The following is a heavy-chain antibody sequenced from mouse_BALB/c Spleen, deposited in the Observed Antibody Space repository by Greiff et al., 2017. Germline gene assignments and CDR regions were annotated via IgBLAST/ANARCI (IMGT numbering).Heavy chain of an antibody. J-gene: IGHJ3*01. Sequence: VQLKQSGPELVKPGASVKMSCKASGYTFTSYVMHWVKQKPGQGLEWIGYINPYNDGTKYNEKFKGKATLTSDKSSSTAYMELSSLTSEDSAVYYGAREGWGSSGWFAYWGQGTLVTVSA. CDR3: AREGWGSSGWFAY. CDR2: INPYNDGT. D-gene: IGHD3-1*01. V-gene: IGHV1-14*01. CDR1: GYTFTSYV.